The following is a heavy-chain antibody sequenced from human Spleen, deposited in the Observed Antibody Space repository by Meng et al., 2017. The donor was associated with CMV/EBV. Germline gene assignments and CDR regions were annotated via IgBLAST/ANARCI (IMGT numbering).Heavy chain of an antibody. CDR2: INHSGSH. Sequence: SVSDYYWSWIRQPPGKGLEWIGEINHSGSHNYNPSLKSRVTISVDTSKTPFSLPLLSLPPAAPSLSSSAPFFRIYIRGLPASLPFAPWGQGTLVTVSS. CDR3: APFFRIYIRGLPASLPFAP. J-gene: IGHJ5*02. V-gene: IGHV4-34*01. D-gene: IGHD5-12*01. CDR1: SVSDYY.